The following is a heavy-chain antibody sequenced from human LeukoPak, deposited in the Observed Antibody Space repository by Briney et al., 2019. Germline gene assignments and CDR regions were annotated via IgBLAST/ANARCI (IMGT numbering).Heavy chain of an antibody. Sequence: PGGSLRLSCAASGFTFSSYEMSWARQAPGKGLEWVSSISGSGDIIYYADSVKGRFTISRDKTKNTLYLQMNSLRAEDTAVYYCAKLADNPYWGQGTLVTVSS. V-gene: IGHV3-23*01. CDR1: GFTFSSYE. CDR3: AKLADNPY. D-gene: IGHD1-14*01. CDR2: ISGSGDII. J-gene: IGHJ4*02.